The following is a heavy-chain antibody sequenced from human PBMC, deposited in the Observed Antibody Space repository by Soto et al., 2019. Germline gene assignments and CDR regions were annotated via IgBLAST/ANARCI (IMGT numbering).Heavy chain of an antibody. CDR1: GGSFSGYY. CDR3: ARGTRVDTAMVFDY. J-gene: IGHJ4*02. CDR2: INHSGST. Sequence: SETLSLTCAVYGGSFSGYYWSWIRQPPGKGLEWIGEINHSGSTNYNPSLKSRVTISVDTSKNQFSLKLSSVTAADTAVYYCARGTRVDTAMVFDYWGQGTLVTVSS. V-gene: IGHV4-34*01. D-gene: IGHD5-18*01.